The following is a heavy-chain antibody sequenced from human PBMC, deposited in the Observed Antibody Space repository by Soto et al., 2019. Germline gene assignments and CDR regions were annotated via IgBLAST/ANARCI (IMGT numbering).Heavy chain of an antibody. CDR3: ARTGGMDV. V-gene: IGHV4-34*01. J-gene: IGHJ6*02. CDR2: LNHSGNT. CDR1: GGSFSGYY. Sequence: QVQLQQWGAGLLKPSETLSLTCAVYGGSFSGYYWSWIRQPPGKGLEWIGELNHSGNTNYNPSLKSRVTILVDTSKNQVSLKLSSVTAADTAVYYCARTGGMDVWGQGTTVTVSS.